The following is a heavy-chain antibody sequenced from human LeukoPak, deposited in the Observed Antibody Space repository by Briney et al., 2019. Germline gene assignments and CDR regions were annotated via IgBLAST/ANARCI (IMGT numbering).Heavy chain of an antibody. Sequence: SVKVSCKASGYTFTSYAISWVRQAPGQELEWMGRIIPIFGTANYAQKFQGRVTITTDESTSAAYMELSSLRSEDTAVYYCAATGGSGSYYSDYWGQGTLVTVSS. CDR1: GYTFTSYA. J-gene: IGHJ4*02. CDR3: AATGGSGSYYSDY. CDR2: IIPIFGTA. V-gene: IGHV1-69*05. D-gene: IGHD3-10*01.